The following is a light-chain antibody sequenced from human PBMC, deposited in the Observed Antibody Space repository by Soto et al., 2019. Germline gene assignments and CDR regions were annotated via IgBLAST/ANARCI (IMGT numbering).Light chain of an antibody. CDR2: DAS. V-gene: IGKV3D-15*01. J-gene: IGKJ4*01. Sequence: EIVLTQSPGTLSMSPGERATLSCRASQSVRNSYVAWYQQKLGQAPRLLIYDASTRATGIPARFSGSGSGTEFTLTISSLQSEDSAIYYCQQYYVWNTFGGGTKV. CDR3: QQYYVWNT. CDR1: QSVRNSY.